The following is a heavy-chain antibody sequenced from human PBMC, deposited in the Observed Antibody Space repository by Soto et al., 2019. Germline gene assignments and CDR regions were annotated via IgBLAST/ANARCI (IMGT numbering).Heavy chain of an antibody. CDR2: IHHSGNT. CDR3: AKMVGATLVDY. V-gene: IGHV4-4*02. J-gene: IGHJ4*02. D-gene: IGHD1-26*01. CDR1: GASISSTSSGDW. Sequence: QVQLQESGPGLVKPSGTLSLTCTVSGASISSTSSGDWWSWVRQPPGKGLEWIGEIHHSGNTNYNPSLKSRVTMSVDKYKNQFSLRLSSVTAADTAVYYCAKMVGATLVDYWGQGTLVTVSS.